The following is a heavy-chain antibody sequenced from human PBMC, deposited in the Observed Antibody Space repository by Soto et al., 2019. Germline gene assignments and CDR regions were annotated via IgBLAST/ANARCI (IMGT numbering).Heavy chain of an antibody. CDR3: FQAEDFKRACCTVSAFLLNRSSDL. V-gene: IGHV3-64D*06. D-gene: IGHD1-1*01. CDR2: ISSNGGST. J-gene: IGHJ2*01. Sequence: KGLEYVSAISSNGGSTYYADSVKGRFTISRDNSKNTLYLQSSSLRAEDTPANFFFQAEDFKRACCTVSAFLLNRSSDL.